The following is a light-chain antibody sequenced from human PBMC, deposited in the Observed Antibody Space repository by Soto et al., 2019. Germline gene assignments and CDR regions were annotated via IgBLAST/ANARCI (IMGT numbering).Light chain of an antibody. CDR2: KAS. CDR3: QQYNRYRA. J-gene: IGKJ1*01. V-gene: IGKV1-5*03. Sequence: DIQMTQSPSTLSASVGDRVTITCRASQSIDTWLAWHQQKPGQVPKLLISKASSLESGVPSRFSGSGSGTEFTLTISSLQPDDSATYYCQQYNRYRAFGQGTKVEI. CDR1: QSIDTW.